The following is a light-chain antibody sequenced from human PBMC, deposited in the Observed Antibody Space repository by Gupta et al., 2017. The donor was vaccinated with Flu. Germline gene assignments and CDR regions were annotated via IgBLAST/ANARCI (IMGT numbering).Light chain of an antibody. J-gene: IGKJ2*01. V-gene: IGKV2-28*01. CDR2: LGS. Sequence: IVMTQSPLSLPVTPGEPASISCRSSQSLLAGNGKNYLDWYLQKPGQSPQLLIYLGSYRASGVRDRFSGSVSGTDFTLKIIRGDADDVGIYYCNQHLQTPFTFGQGTNLDIK. CDR3: NQHLQTPFT. CDR1: QSLLAGNGKNY.